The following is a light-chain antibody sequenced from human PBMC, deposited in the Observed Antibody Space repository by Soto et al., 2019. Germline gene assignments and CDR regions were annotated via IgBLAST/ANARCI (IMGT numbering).Light chain of an antibody. CDR3: RQSYSTPLT. CDR1: QSISSY. Sequence: DIQMTQSPSSLSASVGDRVTITCRASQSISSYLNWHQQKPGKAPKLLIYAASSLQSGVPSRFSGSGSGTDFTLTISSLQPEDFATYYCRQSYSTPLTFGGGTKV. J-gene: IGKJ4*01. CDR2: AAS. V-gene: IGKV1-39*01.